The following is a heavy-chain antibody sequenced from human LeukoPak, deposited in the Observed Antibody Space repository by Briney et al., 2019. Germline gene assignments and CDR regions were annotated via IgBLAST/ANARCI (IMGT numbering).Heavy chain of an antibody. J-gene: IGHJ4*02. CDR3: ASSLYYYTSGAGFDY. Sequence: SDPLPLTCTVSGASIRTYYWSWIRPPAAQGLDWIGLSSASGNTDHNPSLKSRVTMTVDTSKNQVSLNSNSVTAADTAVYYCASSLYYYTSGAGFDYWGQGTLVTVSA. V-gene: IGHV4-4*07. D-gene: IGHD3-10*01. CDR1: GASIRTYY. CDR2: SSASGNT.